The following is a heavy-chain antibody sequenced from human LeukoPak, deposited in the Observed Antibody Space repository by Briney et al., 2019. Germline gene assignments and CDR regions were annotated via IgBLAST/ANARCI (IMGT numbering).Heavy chain of an antibody. CDR1: RFTFIIYD. D-gene: IGHD1-14*01. V-gene: IGHV3-13*05. J-gene: IGHJ4*02. CDR3: ASRVTGDFDY. CDR2: IGPAGDP. Sequence: GGSLRLSCAASRFTFIIYDMHWVRQPTGKGLEWVSVIGPAGDPHYPGSVKGRFTISRDNSKNTLYLQMNSLRAEDTAVYYCASRVTGDFDYWGQGTLVTVSS.